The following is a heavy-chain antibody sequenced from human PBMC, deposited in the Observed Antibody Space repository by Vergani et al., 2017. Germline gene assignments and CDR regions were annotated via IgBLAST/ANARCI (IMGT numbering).Heavy chain of an antibody. CDR1: GFTVSSNY. Sequence: EVQLVESGGGLIQPGGSLRLSCAASGFTVSSNYMSWVRQAPGKGLEWVSVIYSGGSTYYAGHVKGRFTISRDNSKHTLYLQMTSLRAEDTDVYYCARGLHDILFWELLPLYAFYIWGQGTMVTVSS. V-gene: IGHV3-53*01. J-gene: IGHJ3*02. CDR3: ARGLHDILFWELLPLYAFYI. CDR2: IYSGGST. D-gene: IGHD3-10*01.